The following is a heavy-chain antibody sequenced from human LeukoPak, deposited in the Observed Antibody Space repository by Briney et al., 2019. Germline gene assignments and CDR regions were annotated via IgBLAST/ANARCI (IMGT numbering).Heavy chain of an antibody. CDR3: AKDAWFGELGYAFDI. D-gene: IGHD3-10*01. J-gene: IGHJ3*02. V-gene: IGHV3-30*18. CDR2: ISYDGSNK. CDR1: GFTFSSYG. Sequence: PGGSLRLSCAASGFTFSSYGMHWVRQAPGKGLEWVAVISYDGSNKYYADSVKGRFTISRDNSKNTLYLQMNSLRAEDTAVYYCAKDAWFGELGYAFDIWGRGTMVTVSS.